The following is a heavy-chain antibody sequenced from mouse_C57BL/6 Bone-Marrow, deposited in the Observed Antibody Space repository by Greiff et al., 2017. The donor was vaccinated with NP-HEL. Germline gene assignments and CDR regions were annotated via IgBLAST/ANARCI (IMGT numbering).Heavy chain of an antibody. CDR3: ARRSSGYVGLFAY. D-gene: IGHD3-2*02. CDR1: GYTFTSYW. CDR2: IDPNSGGT. Sequence: QVQLQQPGAELVKPGASVKLSCKASGYTFTSYWMHWVKQRPGRGLELIGRIDPNSGGTKYNEKFKSKATLTVDKPSSTAYMQLSSLTSEDSAVYYCARRSSGYVGLFAYWGQGTLVTVSA. V-gene: IGHV1-72*01. J-gene: IGHJ3*01.